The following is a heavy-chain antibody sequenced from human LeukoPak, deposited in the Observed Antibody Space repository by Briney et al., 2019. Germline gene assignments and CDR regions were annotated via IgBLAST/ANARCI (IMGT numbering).Heavy chain of an antibody. D-gene: IGHD3-3*01. Sequence: GGSLRLSCAASGFTFSSYWMSGVRQAPGKGLEWVANIKQDGSEKYYVDSVKGRFTISRDNAKNSLYLQMNSLRAEDTAVYYCARVDYDFWSGYYTYYYYYYYMDVWGKGTTVTVSS. CDR1: GFTFSSYW. CDR2: IKQDGSEK. CDR3: ARVDYDFWSGYYTYYYYYYYMDV. J-gene: IGHJ6*03. V-gene: IGHV3-7*01.